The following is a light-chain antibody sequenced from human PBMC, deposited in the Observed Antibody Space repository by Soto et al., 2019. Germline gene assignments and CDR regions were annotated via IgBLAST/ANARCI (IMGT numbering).Light chain of an antibody. Sequence: DIPMTQSPSSLSASVGDRVTITCQASQDISNYVNWYQQKPGKAPKLLIYDASNLETGVPSRFSGSGSGTDFTFTISSLQPEDIATYFCQQYDRLPSFTFGPGTKVDVK. V-gene: IGKV1-33*01. J-gene: IGKJ3*01. CDR3: QQYDRLPSFT. CDR1: QDISNY. CDR2: DAS.